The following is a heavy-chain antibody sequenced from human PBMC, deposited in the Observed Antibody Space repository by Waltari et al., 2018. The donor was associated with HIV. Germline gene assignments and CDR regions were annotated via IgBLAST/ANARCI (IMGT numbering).Heavy chain of an antibody. Sequence: VLLVVPGGGAAKQGGSLGVSGVASGLTLATACLHGVRQAPGMGLEWVCRIKRKIDGETTDYAAPVKGRFTISRDDSQNTLYLQMDSLKTEDTAVYFCTAPFHNLNDAINDHWGQGTLVTVSS. V-gene: IGHV3-15*01. CDR2: IKRKIDGETT. D-gene: IGHD1-1*01. CDR3: TAPFHNLNDAINDH. J-gene: IGHJ4*02. CDR1: GLTLATAC.